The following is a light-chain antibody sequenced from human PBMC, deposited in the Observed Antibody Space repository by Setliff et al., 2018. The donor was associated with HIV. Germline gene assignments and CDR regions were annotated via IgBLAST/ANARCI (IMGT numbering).Light chain of an antibody. CDR3: GSYAGTNNNLYV. J-gene: IGLJ1*01. CDR2: EVS. Sequence: QSVLAQPPSASGSPGQSATISCTGTSNDVGYYNRVSWYQQYPGKAPKVMIYEVSKRPSGVPDRFSGSKSGNTASLTVSGLQAEDEADYYCGSYAGTNNNLYVFGTGTKVTVL. V-gene: IGLV2-8*01. CDR1: SNDVGYYNR.